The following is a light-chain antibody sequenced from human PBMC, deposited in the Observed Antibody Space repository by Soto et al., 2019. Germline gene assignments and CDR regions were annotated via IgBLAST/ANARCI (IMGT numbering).Light chain of an antibody. J-gene: IGLJ1*01. V-gene: IGLV2-14*01. CDR2: EVS. CDR3: SSYTSSSTLNV. CDR1: RRDVGGYNY. Sequence: QSVLTQPASVSGSPGQSITISCTGTRRDVGGYNYVSWYQQHPGKAPKLMIYEVSNRPSGVSNRFSGSKSGNTASLTISGLQAEDEADYYCSSYTSSSTLNVFGTGTKLTVL.